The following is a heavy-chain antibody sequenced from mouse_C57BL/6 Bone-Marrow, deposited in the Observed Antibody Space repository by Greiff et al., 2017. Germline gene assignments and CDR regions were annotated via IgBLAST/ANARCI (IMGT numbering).Heavy chain of an antibody. D-gene: IGHD1-1*01. CDR1: GYTFTSYW. J-gene: IGHJ1*03. Sequence: QVQLQQSGAVLVKPGASVKLSCKASGYTFTSYWMHWVKQRPGQGLEWIGMIHPNSGSTNYNEKFKSKATLTVDKSSSTAYMQLSSLTSEDSAVYYCARSSYYGSPYWYFDVWGTGTTVTVSS. CDR2: IHPNSGST. CDR3: ARSSYYGSPYWYFDV. V-gene: IGHV1-64*01.